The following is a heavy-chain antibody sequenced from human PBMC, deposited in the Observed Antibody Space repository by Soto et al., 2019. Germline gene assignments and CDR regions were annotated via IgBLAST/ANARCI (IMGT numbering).Heavy chain of an antibody. J-gene: IGHJ3*02. V-gene: IGHV1-58*02. D-gene: IGHD3-10*01. CDR1: GFTFTSSA. Sequence: SVTVSCKASGFTFTSSAMQWVRQARGQRLEWIGWIVVGSGNTNYAQKFQERVTITRDMSTSTAYMELSSLRSEDTAFYYCAAERAMVRGVYDAFDIWGQGTMVTVSS. CDR2: IVVGSGNT. CDR3: AAERAMVRGVYDAFDI.